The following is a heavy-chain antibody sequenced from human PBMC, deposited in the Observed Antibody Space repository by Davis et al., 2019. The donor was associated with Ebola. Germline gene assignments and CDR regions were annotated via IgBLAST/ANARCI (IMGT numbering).Heavy chain of an antibody. CDR2: IRSKANSYAT. J-gene: IGHJ5*02. CDR3: TRVPMGYSSGWYVWFDP. Sequence: GESLKISCAASGFTFSGSAMHWVRQASGKGLEWVGRIRSKANSYATAYAASVKGRFTISRDDSKNTAYLQMNSLKTEDTVVYYCTRVPMGYSSGWYVWFDPWGQGTLVTVSS. CDR1: GFTFSGSA. D-gene: IGHD6-19*01. V-gene: IGHV3-73*01.